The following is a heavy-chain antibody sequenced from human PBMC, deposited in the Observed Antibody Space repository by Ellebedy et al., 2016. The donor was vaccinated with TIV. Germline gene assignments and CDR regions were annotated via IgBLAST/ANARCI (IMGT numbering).Heavy chain of an antibody. Sequence: GESLKISCAASGFTFSSYSMNWVRQAPGKGLEWVSSISSSSSYIYYADSVKGRFTISRDNAKNSLYLQMNSLRAEDTAVYYCARAWEYYYGMDVWGQGTTVTVSS. J-gene: IGHJ6*02. CDR3: ARAWEYYYGMDV. V-gene: IGHV3-21*01. D-gene: IGHD1-26*01. CDR2: ISSSSSYI. CDR1: GFTFSSYS.